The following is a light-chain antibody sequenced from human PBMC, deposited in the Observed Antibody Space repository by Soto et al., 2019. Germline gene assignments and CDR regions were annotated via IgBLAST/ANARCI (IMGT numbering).Light chain of an antibody. CDR2: EVS. Sequence: EIVMTQSPATLSLSPGERATLSCRASERLTGNLAWYQHRPGQAPRLLIYEVSTRATYIPARFSGRGSRTEFTLPISSLQAEDSAVYYCQQYQDWPRTFGQGTKVEI. CDR1: ERLTGN. V-gene: IGKV3-15*01. CDR3: QQYQDWPRT. J-gene: IGKJ1*01.